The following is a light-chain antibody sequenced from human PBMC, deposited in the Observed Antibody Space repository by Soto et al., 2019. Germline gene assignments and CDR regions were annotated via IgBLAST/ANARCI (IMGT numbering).Light chain of an antibody. CDR2: GAS. CDR3: LQDYNYPFT. Sequence: IVMTQSPATLSVSPGERATLSCRASHSVSSNLAWYQQKPGQSPRLLIYGASSRATGIPARFSGSGSATDFTLTISSLQPEDSAAYYCLQDYNYPFTFGQGTKVDIK. J-gene: IGKJ2*01. CDR1: HSVSSN. V-gene: IGKV3-15*01.